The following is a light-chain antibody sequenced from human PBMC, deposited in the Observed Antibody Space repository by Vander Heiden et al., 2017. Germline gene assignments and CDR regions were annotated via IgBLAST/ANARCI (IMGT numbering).Light chain of an antibody. Sequence: DIVMTQTPLSSPVTLGQPASISCRSSQSLVHSDGRTYLSWLQQRPGQPPRLLIYEISNRFSGVPDRFSGSGEGTDFTLKISSVEAEDVGVYYCMQSTQFPAYPFGQGTKMEIK. J-gene: IGKJ2*01. CDR3: MQSTQFPAYP. CDR1: QSLVHSDGRTY. CDR2: EIS. V-gene: IGKV2-24*01.